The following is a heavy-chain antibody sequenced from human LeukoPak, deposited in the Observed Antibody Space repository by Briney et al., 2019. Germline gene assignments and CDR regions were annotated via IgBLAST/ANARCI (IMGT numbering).Heavy chain of an antibody. D-gene: IGHD6-19*01. J-gene: IGHJ2*01. CDR2: ISYSGGST. Sequence: GGSLRLSCAASGFTFNTYVMSWVRQAPGKGLGWVSAISYSGGSTYYADSVKGRFTIFRDNSKNTLYLQMNSLRAEDTAVYYCAKSGVSSGWFWYFDLWGRGTLVTVSS. CDR3: AKSGVSSGWFWYFDL. CDR1: GFTFNTYV. V-gene: IGHV3-23*01.